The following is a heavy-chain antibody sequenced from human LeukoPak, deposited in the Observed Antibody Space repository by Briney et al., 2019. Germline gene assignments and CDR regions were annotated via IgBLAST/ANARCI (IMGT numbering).Heavy chain of an antibody. J-gene: IGHJ4*02. CDR1: GFTFSNYY. D-gene: IGHD6-6*01. V-gene: IGHV3-30*02. Sequence: GGSLRLSCAASGFTFSNYYMHWVRQAPGKGLEWVAVVHHDGSERYYADSVKGRFTISRDNSKNTLDLQMNSLRAEDTAVYYCAKETPTAARSIDYWGQGTLVTVSS. CDR2: VHHDGSER. CDR3: AKETPTAARSIDY.